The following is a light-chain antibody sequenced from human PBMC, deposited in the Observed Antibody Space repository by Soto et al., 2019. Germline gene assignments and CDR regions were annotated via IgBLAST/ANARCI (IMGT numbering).Light chain of an antibody. CDR2: EVS. CDR3: SSYTTNSTYV. Sequence: QSVLTQPASVSGSPGQSITISCTGTTSDVGGYDSVSWYQQHPGKAPKVMIYEVSNRPSGLSNRFSASKSDNTASLTISGLQAEDEAHYYCSSYTTNSTYVFGTGTKLTVL. CDR1: TSDVGGYDS. J-gene: IGLJ1*01. V-gene: IGLV2-14*01.